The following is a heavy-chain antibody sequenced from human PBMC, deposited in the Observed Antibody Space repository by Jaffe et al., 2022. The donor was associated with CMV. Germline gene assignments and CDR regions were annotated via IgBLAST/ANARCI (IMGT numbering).Heavy chain of an antibody. J-gene: IGHJ2*01. CDR3: ARGNTYSGSSWDNWYFDL. CDR1: GFTFDNYW. Sequence: EVQLVESGGGLVQPGGSLRLSCAASGFTFDNYWMSWVRQAPGKGLEWMANIKQDGSVKHYVDSVKGRFTISRDNAKNSLYLQMNSLKAEDTAVYYCARGNTYSGSSWDNWYFDLWGRGTLVTVSS. V-gene: IGHV3-7*03. CDR2: IKQDGSVK. D-gene: IGHD1-26*01.